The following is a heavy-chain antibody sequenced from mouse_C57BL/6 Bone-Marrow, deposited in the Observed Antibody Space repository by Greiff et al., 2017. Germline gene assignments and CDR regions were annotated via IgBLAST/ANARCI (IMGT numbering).Heavy chain of an antibody. V-gene: IGHV3-6*01. Sequence: EVKLVESGPGLVKPSQSLSLTCSVTGYSITSGYYWNWIRQFPGNKLEWMGYISYDGSNNYNPSLKNRISITRDTSKNQFFLKWNSVTTEDTATYYCARRYYGSGYFDYWGQGTTLTVSS. D-gene: IGHD1-1*01. CDR2: ISYDGSN. CDR1: GYSITSGYY. J-gene: IGHJ2*01. CDR3: ARRYYGSGYFDY.